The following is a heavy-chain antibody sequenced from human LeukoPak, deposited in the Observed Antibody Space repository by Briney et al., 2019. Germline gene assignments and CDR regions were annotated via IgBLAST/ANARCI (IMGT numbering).Heavy chain of an antibody. D-gene: IGHD4-17*01. J-gene: IGHJ4*02. CDR3: ARDGTVTIFDY. Sequence: GGSLRLSCAASGFTVSSNYMSWVRRAPGKGLEWVSVIYSGGSTYYADSVKGRFTISRDNSKNTLYLQMNSLRAEDTAVYYCARDGTVTIFDYWGQGTLVTVSS. V-gene: IGHV3-53*01. CDR2: IYSGGST. CDR1: GFTVSSNY.